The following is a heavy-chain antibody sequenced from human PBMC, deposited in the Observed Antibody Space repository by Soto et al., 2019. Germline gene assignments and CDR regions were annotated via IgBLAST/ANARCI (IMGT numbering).Heavy chain of an antibody. J-gene: IGHJ4*02. CDR1: GFTFSSYW. CDR3: ARQRDGY. V-gene: IGHV3-7*05. CDR2: IREDGNEK. Sequence: EVLLVESGGALVQPGGSLRLSCVGSGFTFSSYWMTWVRQAPGKGLEWVANIREDGNEKFYVDSVRGRFTISRDNAQNSLFLQLNSLRAEDKAVYYCARQRDGYWCQGTLVTVSS.